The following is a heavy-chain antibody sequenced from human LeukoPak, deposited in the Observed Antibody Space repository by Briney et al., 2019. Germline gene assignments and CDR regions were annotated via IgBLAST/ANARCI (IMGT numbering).Heavy chain of an antibody. CDR2: ISGSADSA. CDR3: AKDTVGYCTNGVCLFDY. Sequence: GGSLRLSCEASGFTFSSYAMSWVRQAPGKGLEWVSVISGSADSAFYADSVKGQFTISRDNSKNTLYLQMNSLRAEDTAVYYCAKDTVGYCTNGVCLFDYWGQGTLVTVSS. CDR1: GFTFSSYA. V-gene: IGHV3-23*01. D-gene: IGHD2-8*01. J-gene: IGHJ4*02.